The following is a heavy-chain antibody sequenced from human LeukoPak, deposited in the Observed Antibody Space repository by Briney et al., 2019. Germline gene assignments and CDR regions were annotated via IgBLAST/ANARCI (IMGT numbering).Heavy chain of an antibody. CDR1: GYTLTGYY. D-gene: IGHD5-12*01. J-gene: IGHJ4*02. CDR3: AKDPYEYYFDY. Sequence: ASVKVSCKASGYTLTGYYMHWLRQAPGQGLEWMGRINPNSGDTNYAQKFQGRVTMTRDTSINTAYMELSRLASDDTAVYYCAKDPYEYYFDYWGQGTLITVSS. CDR2: INPNSGDT. V-gene: IGHV1-2*06.